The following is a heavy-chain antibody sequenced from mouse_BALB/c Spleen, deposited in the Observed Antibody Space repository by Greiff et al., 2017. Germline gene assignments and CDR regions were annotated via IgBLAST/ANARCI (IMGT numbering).Heavy chain of an antibody. CDR2: ISSGGGST. CDR3: ASSRDRYFDV. CDR1: GFAFSSYD. V-gene: IGHV5-12-1*01. Sequence: EVQGVESGGGLVKPGGSLKLSCAASGFAFSSYDMSWVRQTPEKRLEWVAYISSGGGSTYYPDTVKGRFTISRDNAKNTLYLQMSSLKSEDTAMYYCASSRDRYFDVWGAGTTVTVSS. D-gene: IGHD2-13*01. J-gene: IGHJ1*01.